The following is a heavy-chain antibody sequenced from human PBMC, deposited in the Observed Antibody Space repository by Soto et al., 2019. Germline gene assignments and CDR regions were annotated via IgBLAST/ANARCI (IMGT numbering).Heavy chain of an antibody. V-gene: IGHV1-69*13. J-gene: IGHJ4*02. CDR1: GGTFSSYA. D-gene: IGHD6-13*01. CDR3: AGTDAGIAAAGTLDY. CDR2: IIPIFGTA. Sequence: SVKVSCKASGGTFSSYAISWVRQAPGQGLEWMGGIIPIFGTANYAQKFQGRVTITADESTSTAYMELSSLRSEDTAVYYCAGTDAGIAAAGTLDYWGQGTLVTVSS.